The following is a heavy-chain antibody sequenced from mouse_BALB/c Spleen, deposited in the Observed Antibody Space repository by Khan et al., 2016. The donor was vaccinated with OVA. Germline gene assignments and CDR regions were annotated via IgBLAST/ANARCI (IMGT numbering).Heavy chain of an antibody. V-gene: IGHV7-3*02. D-gene: IGHD1-1*01. Sequence: EVQLVESGGGLVQPGGSLRLSCATSGFTFTDYYMSWVRQPPGKALEWLGFIRNKANGYTTEYSASVKGRFTISRDNSQSIVYIQMNTLRAEDRATYYGARETVVDIYWYLDVWGAGTTVTVSS. CDR1: GFTFTDYY. CDR2: IRNKANGYTT. CDR3: ARETVVDIYWYLDV. J-gene: IGHJ1*01.